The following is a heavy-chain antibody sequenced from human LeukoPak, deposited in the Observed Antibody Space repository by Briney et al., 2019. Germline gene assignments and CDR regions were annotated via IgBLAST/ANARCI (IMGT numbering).Heavy chain of an antibody. CDR2: IIPIFGTA. CDR1: GYTFSGYY. J-gene: IGHJ4*02. V-gene: IGHV1-69*05. Sequence: SVKVSCKASGYTFSGYYIHWVRQAPGQGLEWMGRIIPIFGTANYAQKFQGRVTITTDESTSTAYMELSSLRSEDTAVYYCARDGYSGYDLYYWGQGTLVTVSS. D-gene: IGHD5-12*01. CDR3: ARDGYSGYDLYY.